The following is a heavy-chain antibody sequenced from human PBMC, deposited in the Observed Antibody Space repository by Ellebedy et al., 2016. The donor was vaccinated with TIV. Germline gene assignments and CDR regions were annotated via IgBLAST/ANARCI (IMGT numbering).Heavy chain of an antibody. D-gene: IGHD3-10*01. Sequence: ASVKVSCKASGGTFSSYAISWVRQAPGQGLEWLGGIIPNSGGTNYAQKFQGRVTMTRDTSISTAYMELRSLRSDDTAVYYCARDLGFGESLSPFDYWGQGTLVTVSS. V-gene: IGHV1-2*02. CDR3: ARDLGFGESLSPFDY. CDR2: IIPNSGGT. CDR1: GGTFSSYA. J-gene: IGHJ4*02.